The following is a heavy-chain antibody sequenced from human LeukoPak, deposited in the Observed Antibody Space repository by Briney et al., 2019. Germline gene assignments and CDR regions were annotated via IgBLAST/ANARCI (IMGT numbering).Heavy chain of an antibody. J-gene: IGHJ4*02. V-gene: IGHV3-7*01. CDR2: IKQDGSAE. Sequence: GGSLRLSCAVSGFTISNYWMSWVRQAPGKGLEWVATIKQDGSAEFYVDSVKGRFTISRDGAKNSLYLQMNSLRDDGTAVYYCARDLFDYWGQGTLVTVSS. CDR3: ARDLFDY. CDR1: GFTISNYW.